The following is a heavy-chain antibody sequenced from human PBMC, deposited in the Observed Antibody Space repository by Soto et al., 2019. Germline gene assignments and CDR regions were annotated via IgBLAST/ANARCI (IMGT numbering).Heavy chain of an antibody. V-gene: IGHV3-20*04. CDR1: AFTIGDYA. CDR2: ISGSGEQT. J-gene: IGHJ4*02. CDR3: ARNRRGGGHYFDY. Sequence: PGGSLRLSCTASAFTIGDYAVSWVRQTPDKGLEWVSFISGSGEQTRYGDSMKGRFTVSRGNSRNSLYLQIDSLRVEDTAFYYCARNRRGGGHYFDYWGQGALVTVSS.